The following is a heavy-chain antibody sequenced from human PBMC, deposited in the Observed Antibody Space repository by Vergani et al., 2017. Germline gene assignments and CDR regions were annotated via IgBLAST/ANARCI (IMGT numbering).Heavy chain of an antibody. CDR1: GFTFSSYA. D-gene: IGHD1-26*01. CDR3: AREPRKGIVGATDY. J-gene: IGHJ4*02. CDR2: ISSSSSYI. Sequence: VQLVESGGGVVQPGRYLRLSCAASGFTFSSYAMSWVRQAPGKGLEWVSSISSSSSYIYYADSVKGRFTISRDNAKNSLYLQMNSLRAEDTAVYYCAREPRKGIVGATDYWGQGTLVTVSS. V-gene: IGHV3-21*01.